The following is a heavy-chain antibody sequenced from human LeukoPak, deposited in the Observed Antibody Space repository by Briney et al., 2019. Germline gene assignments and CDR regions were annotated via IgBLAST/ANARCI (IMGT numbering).Heavy chain of an antibody. J-gene: IGHJ4*02. D-gene: IGHD3-10*01. CDR3: ARGGRFGDTLSY. V-gene: IGHV4-34*01. CDR2: INHGGST. CDR1: GGSFSGYY. Sequence: SETLSLTCAVFGGSFSGYYWSWIRQPPGKGLEWIGEINHGGSTNYNPSLKSRVTISLDTSKNQFSLKLSSVTAADTAVYYCARGGRFGDTLSYWGQGTLVTVSS.